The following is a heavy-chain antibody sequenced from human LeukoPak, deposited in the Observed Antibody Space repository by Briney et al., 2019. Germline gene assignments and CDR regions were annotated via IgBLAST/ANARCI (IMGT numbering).Heavy chain of an antibody. CDR2: IIPIFGTA. CDR3: ARPEQRLRGAFDI. V-gene: IGHV1-69*05. J-gene: IGHJ3*02. D-gene: IGHD6-25*01. Sequence: SVKVSCKASGGTFSSYAISWVRQAPRQGLEWMGGIIPIFGTANYAQKFQGRVTITTDESTSTAYMELSSLRSEDTAVYHCARPEQRLRGAFDIWGQGTMVTVSS. CDR1: GGTFSSYA.